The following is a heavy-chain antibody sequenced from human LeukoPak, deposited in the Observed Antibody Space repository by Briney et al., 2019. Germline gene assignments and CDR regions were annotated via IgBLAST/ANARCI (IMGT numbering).Heavy chain of an antibody. CDR3: TRDRGSGYSSRWYSRIDAFEI. J-gene: IGHJ3*02. CDR1: GDSVSSKSAV. V-gene: IGHV6-1*01. Sequence: SQTLSLTCAISGDSVSSKSAVWNWITQSPSRGLEWLGRTYYRYKWFNDYAVSVKSRIGINQDKFKNQFSLHLTSITAEDMAGYSGTRDRGSGYSSRWYSRIDAFEIWRQGTMITVSS. CDR2: TYYRYKWFN. D-gene: IGHD6-13*01.